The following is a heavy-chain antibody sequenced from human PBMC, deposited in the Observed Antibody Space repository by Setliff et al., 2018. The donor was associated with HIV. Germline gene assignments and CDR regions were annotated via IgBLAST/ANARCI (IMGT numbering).Heavy chain of an antibody. V-gene: IGHV1-3*01. Sequence: ASVKVSCKASGYTFTSYAMHWVRQAPGQRLEWMGWINAANGNTKYSQKFQGRFTISRDNAKNSLYLQMNSLSAEDTAVYYCARAGVVEGYYYYYYMDVWGKGTTVTVSS. CDR1: GYTFTSYA. CDR3: ARAGVVEGYYYYYYMDV. J-gene: IGHJ6*03. D-gene: IGHD2-15*01. CDR2: INAANGNT.